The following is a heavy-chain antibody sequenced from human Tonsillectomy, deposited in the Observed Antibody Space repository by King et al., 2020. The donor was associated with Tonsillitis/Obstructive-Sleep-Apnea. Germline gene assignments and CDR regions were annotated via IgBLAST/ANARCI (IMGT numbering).Heavy chain of an antibody. Sequence: QLQESGPGLVKPSETLSLTCIVSGGPISSYYWSWIRQPPGKGLEWIGYIYYSGSTSYNPSLKSRVTISIDTSKNQFSLNLSSVTAADTAVYYCARWGVAKNDYWGQGTLVTVSS. CDR2: IYYSGST. V-gene: IGHV4-59*08. J-gene: IGHJ4*02. CDR1: GGPISSYY. CDR3: ARWGVAKNDY. D-gene: IGHD5-12*01.